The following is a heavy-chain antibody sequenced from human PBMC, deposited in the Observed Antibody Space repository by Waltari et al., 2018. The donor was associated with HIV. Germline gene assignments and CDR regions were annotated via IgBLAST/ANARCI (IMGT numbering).Heavy chain of an antibody. J-gene: IGHJ3*02. D-gene: IGHD3-22*01. CDR2: ISYDGSNK. CDR1: GFTFSSCA. CDR3: ASQWLLPPGAFDI. V-gene: IGHV3-30*04. Sequence: QVQLVESGGGVVQPGRSLRLSCAASGFTFSSCAMHWARQAPGKGLEWVAVISYDGSNKYYADSVKGRFTISRDNSKNTLYLQMNSLRAEDTAVYYCASQWLLPPGAFDIWGQGTMVTVSS.